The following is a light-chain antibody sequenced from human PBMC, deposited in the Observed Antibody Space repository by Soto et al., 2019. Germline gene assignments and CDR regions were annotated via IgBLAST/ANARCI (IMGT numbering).Light chain of an antibody. CDR2: EVS. J-gene: IGLJ2*01. Sequence: QSVLTQPASVSGSPGQSITISCTGTSSDIGNYDFVSWYQQVPGTAPKAMIYEVSSRPSGVSNRFSGSKSGNTASLTISGLQSEDEAYYYCSSYTTSTSFILFVGGTKLTVL. CDR1: SSDIGNYDF. V-gene: IGLV2-14*01. CDR3: SSYTTSTSFIL.